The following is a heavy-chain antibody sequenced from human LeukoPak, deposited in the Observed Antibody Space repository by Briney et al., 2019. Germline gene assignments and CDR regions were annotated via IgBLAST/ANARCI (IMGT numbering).Heavy chain of an antibody. CDR1: GYTFTSYD. J-gene: IGHJ6*03. CDR2: MNPNSGNT. V-gene: IGHV1-8*01. CDR3: ARAFVGYDILTGYSPYYYYYYMDV. Sequence: GASVKVSCKASGYTFTSYDINWVRQATGQGLEWMGWMNPNSGNTGYAQKFQGRVTMTRNTSISTAYMELSSLRSEDTAVYYCARAFVGYDILTGYSPYYYYYYMDVWGKGTTVTISS. D-gene: IGHD3-9*01.